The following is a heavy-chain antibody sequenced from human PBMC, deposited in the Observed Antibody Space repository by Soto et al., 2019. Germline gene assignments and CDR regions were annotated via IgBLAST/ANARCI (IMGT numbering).Heavy chain of an antibody. J-gene: IGHJ4*02. CDR3: AREGSYDSSGYYVY. Sequence: PSETLSLTCAVYGGSFSGYDGSWIRQPPGKGLEWIGYIYYSGSTNYNPSLKSRVTISVDTSKNQFSLKLSSVTAADTAVYYCAREGSYDSSGYYVYWGQGTLVTVSS. D-gene: IGHD3-22*01. CDR1: GGSFSGYD. V-gene: IGHV4-59*01. CDR2: IYYSGST.